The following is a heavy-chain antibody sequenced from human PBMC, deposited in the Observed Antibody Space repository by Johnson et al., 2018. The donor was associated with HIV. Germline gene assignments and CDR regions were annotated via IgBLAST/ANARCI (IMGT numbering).Heavy chain of an antibody. CDR2: IRYDGSNK. D-gene: IGHD6-13*01. CDR3: AKDEAQTLASAGRDAFDF. Sequence: QVQLVESGGGVVQPGMSLRLSYADSGFTFSRENMHWVRQAPGKGLEWVAFIRYDGSNKYYADSVKGRFTISRDNSKNTLYLQMNSLRAEDTAVYYCAKDEAQTLASAGRDAFDFWGQGTAVTV. J-gene: IGHJ3*01. CDR1: GFTFSREN. V-gene: IGHV3-30*02.